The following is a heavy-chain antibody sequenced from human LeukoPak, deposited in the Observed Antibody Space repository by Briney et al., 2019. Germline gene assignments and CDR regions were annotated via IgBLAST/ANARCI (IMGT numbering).Heavy chain of an antibody. D-gene: IGHD3-10*01. CDR1: GFTFSDHY. V-gene: IGHV3-23*01. CDR2: ISGSGGTT. CDR3: AKGPLGYGSGSPFDY. Sequence: GGSLRLSCAASGFTFSDHYMDWVRQAPGKGLEWVSAISGSGGTTYYADSVKGRFTISRDNSKNTLYLQMNSLRAEDTAVYYCAKGPLGYGSGSPFDYWGQGTLVTVSS. J-gene: IGHJ4*02.